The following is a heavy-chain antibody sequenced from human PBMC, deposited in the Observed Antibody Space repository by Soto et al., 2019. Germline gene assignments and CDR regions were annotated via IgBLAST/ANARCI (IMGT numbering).Heavy chain of an antibody. J-gene: IGHJ6*02. V-gene: IGHV1-2*02. CDR1: GYTFTGYY. D-gene: IGHD6-13*01. CDR2: INPNSGGT. CDR3: AIPKGSPNYYYYGMDV. Sequence: QVQPVQSGAEVKKPGASVKVSCKASGYTFTGYYMHWVRQAPGQGLEWMGWINPNSGGTNYAQKFQGRVTMTRDTSISTAYMELSRLRSDDTAVYYCAIPKGSPNYYYYGMDVWGRGTTVTVSS.